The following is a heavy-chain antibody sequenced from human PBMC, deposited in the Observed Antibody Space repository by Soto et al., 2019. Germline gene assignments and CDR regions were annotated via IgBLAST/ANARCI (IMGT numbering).Heavy chain of an antibody. V-gene: IGHV4-4*07. J-gene: IGHJ4*02. Sequence: SDTLSITCSVSGGSINSYWWRWIREPAGNGLEWIGSVYSSGTTDYNPSLNSRATMSVETSKNQFSLKLSSVTAADTAVYYCARDIGSFAYGEGYWGQGIQV. CDR1: GGSINSYW. CDR3: ARDIGSFAYGEGY. D-gene: IGHD3-10*01. CDR2: VYSSGTT.